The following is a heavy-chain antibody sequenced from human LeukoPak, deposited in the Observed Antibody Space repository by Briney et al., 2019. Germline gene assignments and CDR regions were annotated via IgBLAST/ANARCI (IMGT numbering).Heavy chain of an antibody. CDR3: TTDLTYYYNYYMDV. V-gene: IGHV3-15*01. Sequence: PGGSLRLSCAASGFTFSNAWMNWVRQAPGKGLEWVGRIKTKADGGTTDYAAPVKGRFTVSRDDSKNTLYLQMNSLKTDDTAVYYCTTDLTYYYNYYMDVWGKGTTVTISS. CDR2: IKTKADGGTT. CDR1: GFTFSNAW. J-gene: IGHJ6*03.